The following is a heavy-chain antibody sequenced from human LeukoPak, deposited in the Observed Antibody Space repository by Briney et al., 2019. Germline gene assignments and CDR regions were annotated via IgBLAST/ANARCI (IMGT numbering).Heavy chain of an antibody. CDR2: INPSGDST. J-gene: IGHJ5*02. Sequence: ASVKVSCKASGYTFTSNHIHCVRQAPGQGLEWMGVINPSGDSTSYAQKFQGRVTMTRDTSTSTVYMELSSLSSEDTAIYYCAKLAASETGEGSWGQGTLVTVSS. CDR1: GYTFTSNH. D-gene: IGHD6-13*01. V-gene: IGHV1-46*01. CDR3: AKLAASETGEGS.